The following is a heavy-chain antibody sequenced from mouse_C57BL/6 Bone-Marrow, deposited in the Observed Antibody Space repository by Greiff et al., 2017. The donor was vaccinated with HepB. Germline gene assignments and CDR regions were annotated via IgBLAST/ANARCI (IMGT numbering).Heavy chain of an antibody. Sequence: EVKLVESGGGLVQPGESLKLSCESNEYEFPSHDMSWGRKTPEKRLELVAAINSDGGSTYYPDTMERRFIISRDNTKKTLYLQRSSLRSEDTALYYCARQGYRGYFDVWGTGTTVTVSS. J-gene: IGHJ1*03. CDR3: ARQGYRGYFDV. V-gene: IGHV5-2*03. CDR1: EYEFPSHD. CDR2: INSDGGST. D-gene: IGHD2-14*01.